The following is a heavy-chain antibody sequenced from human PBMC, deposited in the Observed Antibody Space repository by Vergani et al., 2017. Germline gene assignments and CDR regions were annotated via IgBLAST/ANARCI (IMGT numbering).Heavy chain of an antibody. CDR1: GFTFSSYS. J-gene: IGHJ6*02. V-gene: IGHV3-48*01. CDR2: ISSSSSTI. CDR3: AREGVAMAGYYYYYGMDV. Sequence: EVQVVESGGGLVQPGGSLRLSCAASGFTFSSYSMNWVRQAPGKGLEWVSYISSSSSTIYYADSEKGRFTISRDNAKNSLYLQMNSLRAEDTAVYYCAREGVAMAGYYYYYGMDVWGQGTTVTVSS. D-gene: IGHD5-12*01.